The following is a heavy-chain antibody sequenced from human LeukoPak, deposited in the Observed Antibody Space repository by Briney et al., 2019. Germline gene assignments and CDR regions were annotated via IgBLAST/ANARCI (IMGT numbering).Heavy chain of an antibody. J-gene: IGHJ5*02. CDR3: ARVYDPEDQLLPVYSWFDP. CDR2: INWNGGST. D-gene: IGHD2-2*01. CDR1: GFTFDDYG. V-gene: IGHV3-20*04. Sequence: PGGSLRLSCAASGFTFDDYGMSWVRHAPGKGLEWVSGINWNGGSTGYADSVKGRFTISRDNAKNSLYLQMNSLRAEDTALYYCARVYDPEDQLLPVYSWFDPWGQGTLVTVSS.